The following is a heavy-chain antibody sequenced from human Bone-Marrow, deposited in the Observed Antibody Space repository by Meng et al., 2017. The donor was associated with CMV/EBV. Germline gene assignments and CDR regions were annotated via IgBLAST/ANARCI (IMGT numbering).Heavy chain of an antibody. CDR2: MNPTTGNA. CDR3: ARGRVRVGQRYTILNWDFDL. J-gene: IGHJ2*01. V-gene: IGHV1-8*03. D-gene: IGHD1-14*01. CDR1: GYTFTGYY. Sequence: ASVKVSCKASGYTFTGYYMHWVRQAAGQGLEWMGWMNPTTGNAGYAQRFQGRLTISRDTSIGVVYMELSSLRSDDTAVYYCARGRVRVGQRYTILNWDFDLWGRGTLVTVSS.